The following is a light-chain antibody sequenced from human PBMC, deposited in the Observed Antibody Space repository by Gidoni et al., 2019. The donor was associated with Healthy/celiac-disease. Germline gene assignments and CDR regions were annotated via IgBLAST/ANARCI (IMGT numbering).Light chain of an antibody. CDR3: QQYGSSPQT. J-gene: IGKJ1*01. CDR1: QSVSSSY. CDR2: GAS. Sequence: ELVLTQSPGTLSLSPGERATLSCRASQSVSSSYLAWYQQKPGQAPRLRIYGASSRATGIPDRFSGSGSGTDFTLTISRLEPEDFAVYYCQQYGSSPQTFXXXTKVEIK. V-gene: IGKV3-20*01.